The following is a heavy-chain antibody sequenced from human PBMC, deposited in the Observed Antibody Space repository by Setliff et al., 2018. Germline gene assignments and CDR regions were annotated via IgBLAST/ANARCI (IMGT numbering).Heavy chain of an antibody. CDR2: IIPIFGTA. Sequence: GASVKVSCKASGGTFSSYAISWVRQAPGQGLEWMGGIIPIFGTANYAQKFQGRVTITTDESTSTAYMELSSLRSEDTAVYYCARGEREGITMVRGVRGTHYYHGMDVWGQGTTVTVSS. CDR1: GGTFSSYA. D-gene: IGHD3-10*01. V-gene: IGHV1-69*05. CDR3: ARGEREGITMVRGVRGTHYYHGMDV. J-gene: IGHJ6*02.